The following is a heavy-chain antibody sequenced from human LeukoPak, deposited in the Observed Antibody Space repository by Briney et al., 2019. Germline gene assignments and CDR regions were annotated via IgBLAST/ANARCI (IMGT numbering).Heavy chain of an antibody. Sequence: ASVKVSCKVSGYTLTELSMHWVRQAPGKGLERMGGFDPEDGETIYAQKFQGRVTMTEDTSTDTAYMELSSLRSEDTAVYYCATGGSYWGNWFDPWGQGTLVTVSS. V-gene: IGHV1-24*01. CDR1: GYTLTELS. CDR3: ATGGSYWGNWFDP. J-gene: IGHJ5*02. D-gene: IGHD1-26*01. CDR2: FDPEDGET.